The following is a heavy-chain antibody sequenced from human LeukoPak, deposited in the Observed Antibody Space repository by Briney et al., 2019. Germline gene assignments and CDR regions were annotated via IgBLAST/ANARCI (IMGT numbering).Heavy chain of an antibody. CDR3: ARDRPNYHESNGHYYNRDGDH. CDR1: GFTFNIYA. J-gene: IGHJ5*02. Sequence: GGSLRLSCAASGFTFNIYAMSWVRLAPGKGLQWVASMCGSAGCTYYEDSVRGRFTISRDNSKNIIYLQMNSLRAEDTAIYYCARDRPNYHESNGHYYNRDGDHWGQGTLVTVSS. CDR2: MCGSAGCT. D-gene: IGHD3-10*01. V-gene: IGHV3-23*01.